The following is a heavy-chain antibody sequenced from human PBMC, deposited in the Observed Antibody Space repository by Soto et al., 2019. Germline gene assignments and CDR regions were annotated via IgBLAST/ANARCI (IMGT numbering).Heavy chain of an antibody. CDR1: GDSGSSSSYY. Sequence: QVQLQESGPGLVKPSQTLSLTCTVAGDSGSSSSYYWSWIRQHPGKGLEWIGYIHHSGTTYYNPSLKSRITLSVDTSKYQFSLRLSSVTAADTAVYYCASGLGYKAWGKWTMVTVSS. CDR3: ASGLGYKA. D-gene: IGHD5-12*01. CDR2: IHHSGTT. J-gene: IGHJ6*04. V-gene: IGHV4-31*03.